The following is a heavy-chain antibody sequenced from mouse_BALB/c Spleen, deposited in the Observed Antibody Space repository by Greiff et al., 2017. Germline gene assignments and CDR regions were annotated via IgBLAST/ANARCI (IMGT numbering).Heavy chain of an antibody. CDR3: AFQFITTAPFAY. Sequence: EVQLQESGPGLVKPSQSLSLTCSVTGYSITSGYYWNWIRQFPGNKLEWMGYISYDGSNNYNPSLKNRISITRDTSKNQFFLKLNSVTTEDTATYYCAFQFITTAPFAYWGQGTLVTVSA. J-gene: IGHJ3*01. CDR1: GYSITSGYY. CDR2: ISYDGSN. V-gene: IGHV3-6*02. D-gene: IGHD1-2*01.